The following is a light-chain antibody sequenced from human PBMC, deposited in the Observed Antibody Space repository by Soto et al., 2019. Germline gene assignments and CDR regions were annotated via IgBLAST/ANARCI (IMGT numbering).Light chain of an antibody. CDR1: QASTDY. Sequence: DIQMTQSPSSLSASVGDRVTITGQASQASTDYLNWYQQKPGKAPKLLIYDASTLETGVASRFCGSGSGTDITFIISNMHTEDIATYYCQQYDTLPLTFGGGTKVEIK. V-gene: IGKV1-33*01. CDR2: DAS. CDR3: QQYDTLPLT. J-gene: IGKJ4*01.